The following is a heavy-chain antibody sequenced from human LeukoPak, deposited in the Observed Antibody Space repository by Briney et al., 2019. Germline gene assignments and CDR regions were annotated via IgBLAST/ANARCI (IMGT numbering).Heavy chain of an antibody. CDR2: ISGSGGST. J-gene: IGHJ3*02. Sequence: GGSLRLSCAASGFTFSSYAMSWVRQAPGKGLEWVSAISGSGGSTYYADSVKGRFTISRDNSKNTLYLQMNSLRAEDTAVYYCAKAPPNYYDNSGYYSPIDAFDIWGQGTMVTVSS. D-gene: IGHD3-22*01. CDR3: AKAPPNYYDNSGYYSPIDAFDI. CDR1: GFTFSSYA. V-gene: IGHV3-23*01.